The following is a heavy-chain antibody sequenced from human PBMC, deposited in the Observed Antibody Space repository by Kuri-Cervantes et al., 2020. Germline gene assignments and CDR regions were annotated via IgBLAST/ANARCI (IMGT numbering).Heavy chain of an antibody. CDR2: VSGSGGST. V-gene: IGHV3-23*01. D-gene: IGHD4-17*01. CDR3: ARIKSHGDYYYYYYMDV. CDR1: GFTFSSYA. Sequence: GESLKISCAASGFTFSSYAMSWVRQAPGKGLEWVSSVSGSGGSTHYADSVKGRFTISRDNFKSTVFLQMTSLRAEDTAVYYCARIKSHGDYYYYYYMDVWGKGTTVTVSS. J-gene: IGHJ6*03.